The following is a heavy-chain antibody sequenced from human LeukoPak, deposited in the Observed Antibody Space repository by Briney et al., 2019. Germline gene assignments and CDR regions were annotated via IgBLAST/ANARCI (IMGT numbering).Heavy chain of an antibody. J-gene: IGHJ5*02. CDR1: GFTFNNYW. D-gene: IGHD3-16*02. CDR3: VRYRIGFDP. Sequence: GGSLRLSCAASGFTFNNYWVHWVRQAPGKGRVWVSRIDSDGISTSYADSVKGRFTVSRDNAKNTVFLQMNSLRAEDTAVYYCVRYRIGFDPWGQGTLVTVSS. V-gene: IGHV3-74*01. CDR2: IDSDGIST.